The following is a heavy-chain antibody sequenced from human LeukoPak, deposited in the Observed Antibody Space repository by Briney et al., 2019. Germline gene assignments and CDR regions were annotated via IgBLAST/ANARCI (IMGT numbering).Heavy chain of an antibody. CDR3: ARDCSSTSCYGFDY. V-gene: IGHV1-8*01. J-gene: IGHJ4*02. CDR2: MNPNSGNT. D-gene: IGHD2-2*01. Sequence: ASVKVSCKAPGYTFTSYDINWLRQATGQGLEWMGWMNPNSGNTGYAQKFQGRVTMTRNTSISTAYMELSSLRSEDTAVYYCARDCSSTSCYGFDYWGQGTLVTVSS. CDR1: GYTFTSYD.